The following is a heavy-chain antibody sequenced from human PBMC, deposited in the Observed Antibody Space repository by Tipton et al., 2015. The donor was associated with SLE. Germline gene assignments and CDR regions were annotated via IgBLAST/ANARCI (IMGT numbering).Heavy chain of an antibody. CDR1: GFTFSSYA. CDR2: ISGSGGST. CDR3: AKDRLHMGPQGGMDV. V-gene: IGHV3-23*01. J-gene: IGHJ6*02. Sequence: SLRLSCAASGFTFSSYAMSWVRQAPGKGLEWGSAISGSGGSTYYADSVKGRFTISRDNSKNTLYLQMNSLRAEDTAVYYCAKDRLHMGPQGGMDVWGQGTTVTVSS. D-gene: IGHD1-14*01.